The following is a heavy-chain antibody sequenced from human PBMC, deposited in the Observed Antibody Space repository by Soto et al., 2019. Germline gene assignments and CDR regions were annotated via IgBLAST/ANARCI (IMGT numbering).Heavy chain of an antibody. Sequence: ASVKVSCKASGYTFTSYYMHWVRQAPGQGLEWMGIINPSGGSTSYAQKFQGRVTMTRNILYLQMNSLRADDTAMYFCARSLFMVAPDNEPFDYWGQGTLVTVSS. J-gene: IGHJ4*02. V-gene: IGHV1-46*01. CDR3: ARSLFMVAPDNEPFDY. CDR1: GYTFTSYY. CDR2: INPSGGST. D-gene: IGHD5-12*01.